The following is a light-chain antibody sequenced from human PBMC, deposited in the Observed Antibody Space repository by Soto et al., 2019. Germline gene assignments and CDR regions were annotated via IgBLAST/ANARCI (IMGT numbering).Light chain of an antibody. J-gene: IGKJ4*01. V-gene: IGKV1-17*01. CDR2: AAS. Sequence: DIQMTQSPSSLSASVGDRVTITCRASQGIRNDLGWYQQKPGKAPKRLIYAASSLPSGVPSSRRGSGSGTVFTLKISSLQPEDFATYYWIQHNSYPLTFGGGTQVVIK. CDR3: IQHNSYPLT. CDR1: QGIRND.